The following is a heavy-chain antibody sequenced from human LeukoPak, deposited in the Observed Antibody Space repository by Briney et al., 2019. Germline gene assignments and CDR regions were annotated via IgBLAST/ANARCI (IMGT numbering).Heavy chain of an antibody. Sequence: PSETLSLTCTVSGGSISSYYWSWIRQPPGKGLEWIGYIYYSGSTNYNPSLKSRVTISVDTSKNQFSLKLSSVTATDTAVYYCASSDSSYDFWFDYWGQGTLVTVSS. CDR1: GGSISSYY. J-gene: IGHJ4*02. CDR3: ASSDSSYDFWFDY. CDR2: IYYSGST. D-gene: IGHD5-12*01. V-gene: IGHV4-59*01.